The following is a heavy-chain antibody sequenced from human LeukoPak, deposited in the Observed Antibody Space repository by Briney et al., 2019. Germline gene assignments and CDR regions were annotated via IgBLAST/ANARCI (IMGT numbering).Heavy chain of an antibody. J-gene: IGHJ4*02. CDR1: GGTFSSYA. CDR2: IIPILGIA. D-gene: IGHD3-9*01. V-gene: IGHV1-69*04. Sequence: SVKVSCKASGGTFSSYAISWVRQAPGQGLEWMGRIIPILGIANYAQKFQGRVTITADKSTSTAYMELSSLRSEDTAVYYCAREGRDDILTGYSHFDYWGQGTLVTVSS. CDR3: AREGRDDILTGYSHFDY.